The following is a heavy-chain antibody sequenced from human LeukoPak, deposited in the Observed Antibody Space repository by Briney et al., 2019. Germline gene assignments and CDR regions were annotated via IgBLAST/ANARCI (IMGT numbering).Heavy chain of an antibody. CDR3: ARAWGFFDY. V-gene: IGHV4-59*01. D-gene: IGHD7-27*01. Sequence: PSETLSLTCTVSGGSIIGYSWSWIRQPPGKGLEWIGYIHSGSTNSNPSLQSRVTISADTSKNQFSLKLSSVTAADTAVYYCARAWGFFDYWGQGTLVTVSS. CDR2: IHSGST. CDR1: GGSIIGYS. J-gene: IGHJ4*02.